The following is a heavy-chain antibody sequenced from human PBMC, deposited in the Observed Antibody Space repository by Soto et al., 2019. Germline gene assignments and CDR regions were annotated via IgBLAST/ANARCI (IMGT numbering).Heavy chain of an antibody. CDR1: GFTFDNAW. CDR2: IKSTTDGGTA. Sequence: EVQLVESGGGLVKPGGSLRLSCAASGFTFDNAWMSWVRQAPGKGLEWVGRIKSTTDGGTADYAAPVKGRFTISRDDSKNTLFLQMNSLKTEDTAVYYCTTDRGHMYDFDYWGQGTLVPVSS. J-gene: IGHJ4*02. V-gene: IGHV3-15*01. D-gene: IGHD2-8*01. CDR3: TTDRGHMYDFDY.